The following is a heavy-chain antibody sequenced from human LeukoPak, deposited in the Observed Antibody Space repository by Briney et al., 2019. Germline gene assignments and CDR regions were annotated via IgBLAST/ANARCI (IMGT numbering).Heavy chain of an antibody. CDR3: AKFFAPSGGASGWTWPIDN. Sequence: GGSLRLSCAASRFTFSSYAMTWVRQPPGKGLEWVAAISGSGATTYYADFAKGRFSISRDNSGNTLHLQMYSLGAEDTAVYYCAKFFAPSGGASGWTWPIDNWGQGTLVIVSS. CDR1: RFTFSSYA. J-gene: IGHJ4*02. D-gene: IGHD6-25*01. V-gene: IGHV3-23*01. CDR2: ISGSGATT.